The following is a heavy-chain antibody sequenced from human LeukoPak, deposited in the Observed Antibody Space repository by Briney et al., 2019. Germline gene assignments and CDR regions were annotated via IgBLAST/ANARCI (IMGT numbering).Heavy chain of an antibody. CDR1: GYTFTSYY. CDR3: ARGGTVLMVYAIHHYFFDY. CDR2: INPSGGST. Sequence: ASVKVSCKASGYTFTSYYMHWVRQAPGQGLEWMGIINPSGGSTSYAQKFQGRVTMTRDTSTSTVYMELSSLRSEDTAVYYCARGGTVLMVYAIHHYFFDYWGQGTLVTVSS. D-gene: IGHD2-8*01. J-gene: IGHJ4*02. V-gene: IGHV1-46*01.